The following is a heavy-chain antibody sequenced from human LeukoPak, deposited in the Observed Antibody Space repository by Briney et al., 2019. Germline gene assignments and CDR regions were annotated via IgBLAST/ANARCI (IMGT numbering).Heavy chain of an antibody. Sequence: ASVKVPCKASGYTFTSYDINWVRQATGQGLGWMGWMNPNSGNTGYAQKFQGRVTMTRNTPISTAYMELSSLRSEDTAVYYCARGGLVATIDGGIDYWGQGTLVTVSS. CDR2: MNPNSGNT. CDR3: ARGGLVATIDGGIDY. J-gene: IGHJ4*02. V-gene: IGHV1-8*01. CDR1: GYTFTSYD. D-gene: IGHD5-12*01.